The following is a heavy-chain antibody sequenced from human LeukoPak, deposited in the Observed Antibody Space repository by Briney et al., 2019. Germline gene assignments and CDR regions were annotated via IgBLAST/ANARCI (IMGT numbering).Heavy chain of an antibody. Sequence: GGSLRLSCAASGFTFSSYSMNWVRQAPGKGLEWVSSISSSSSYIYYADSVKGRFTISRDNAKNSLYLQMNSLRADDTAVYYCARDRQQLTLRFDPWGQGTLVTVSS. CDR2: ISSSSSYI. CDR1: GFTFSSYS. V-gene: IGHV3-21*01. D-gene: IGHD6-13*01. J-gene: IGHJ5*02. CDR3: ARDRQQLTLRFDP.